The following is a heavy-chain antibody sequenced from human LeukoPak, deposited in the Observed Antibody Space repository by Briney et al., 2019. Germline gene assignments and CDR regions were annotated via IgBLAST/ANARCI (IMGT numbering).Heavy chain of an antibody. CDR2: ISGSGGST. J-gene: IGHJ6*03. D-gene: IGHD3-22*01. CDR3: AKVSDYYDSSGGSRYMDV. CDR1: GFTFSSYA. Sequence: PGGSLRLSCAASGFTFSSYAVSWVRQAPGKGLEWVSAISGSGGSTYYADSVKGRFTISRDNSKNTLYLQMNSLRAEDTAVYYCAKVSDYYDSSGGSRYMDVWGKGTTVTVSS. V-gene: IGHV3-23*01.